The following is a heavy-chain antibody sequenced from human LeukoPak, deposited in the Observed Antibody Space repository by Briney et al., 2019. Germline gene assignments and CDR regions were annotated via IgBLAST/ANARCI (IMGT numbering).Heavy chain of an antibody. D-gene: IGHD3-22*01. V-gene: IGHV3-23*01. J-gene: IGHJ4*02. Sequence: TGGSLRLSCAASGFTFSSYAMSWVRQAPGKGLEWVPAISGSGGSTYYADSVKGRFTISRDNSKNTLYLQLNSLRAEDTAVYYCAKVVVVRWYFDYWGQGTLVTVSS. CDR2: ISGSGGST. CDR3: AKVVVVRWYFDY. CDR1: GFTFSSYA.